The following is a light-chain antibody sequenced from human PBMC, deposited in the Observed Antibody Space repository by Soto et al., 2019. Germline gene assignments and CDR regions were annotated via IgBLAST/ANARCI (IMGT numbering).Light chain of an antibody. J-gene: IGKJ5*01. CDR1: QILVHSDGIAY. CDR3: MQGTHWPIT. Sequence: DVVMTQSPLSLPVTLGQPSSISWRSNQILVHSDGIAYFSWCQQRPGRSPRRLIYKVSNRDSGVPARFSGSGSGTDFALKISRVEAEDVGVYYCMQGTHWPITFGQGTRLEIK. CDR2: KVS. V-gene: IGKV2-30*02.